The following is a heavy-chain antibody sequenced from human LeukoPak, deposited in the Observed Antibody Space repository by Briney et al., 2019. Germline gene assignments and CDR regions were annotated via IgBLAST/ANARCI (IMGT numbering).Heavy chain of an antibody. D-gene: IGHD2-2*01. J-gene: IGHJ4*02. CDR2: IWYDGSNK. CDR3: AKDQQKSWSSTFDY. CDR1: GFTFSSYG. Sequence: PGGSLRLSCAASGFTFSSYGMLWVRQAPGKGLEWVAVIWYDGSNKYYADSVKGRFTISRDNSKNTLYLQMNSLRAEDTAVYYCAKDQQKSWSSTFDYWGQGTLVTVSS. V-gene: IGHV3-30*02.